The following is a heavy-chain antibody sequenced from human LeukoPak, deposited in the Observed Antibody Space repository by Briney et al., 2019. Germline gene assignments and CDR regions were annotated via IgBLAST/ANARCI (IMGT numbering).Heavy chain of an antibody. CDR2: IYYSGST. CDR3: ARDPFNGMDV. J-gene: IGHJ6*02. CDR1: GGSISSYY. V-gene: IGHV4-59*01. Sequence: SETLSLTCTVSGGSISSYYWSWIRQPPGKGLEWIGYIYYSGSTNYNPSLKSRVTISVDTSKNQFSLKLSSVTAADTAVYYCARDPFNGMDVWRQGTTVTVSS.